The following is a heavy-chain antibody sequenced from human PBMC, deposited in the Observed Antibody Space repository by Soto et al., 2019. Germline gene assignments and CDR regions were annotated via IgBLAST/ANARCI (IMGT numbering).Heavy chain of an antibody. CDR3: VKRSLLMAPT. CDR2: IYYSGST. Sequence: SGTMDITSTFSGGTISSSSYYWVWIRQPPGKGLEWIGSIYYSGSTYYNPSLKSPVTISVDTSKNQSSLKLSSVTAADTAVYYCVKRSLLMAPTWGQGIQVTVSS. V-gene: IGHV4-39*01. J-gene: IGHJ4*02. D-gene: IGHD1-26*01. CDR1: GGTISSSSYY.